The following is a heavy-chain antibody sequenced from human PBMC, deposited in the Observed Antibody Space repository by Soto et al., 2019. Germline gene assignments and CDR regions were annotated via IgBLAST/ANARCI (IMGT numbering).Heavy chain of an antibody. CDR3: ARLPLICSGGSCYPNYGMDV. D-gene: IGHD2-15*01. Sequence: RASVKVSCKASGGTFSSYAISWVRQAPGQGLEWMGGIIPIFGTANYAQKFQGRVTITADESTSTAYMELSSLRSEDTAVYYCARLPLICSGGSCYPNYGMDVWGQGTTVTVSS. J-gene: IGHJ6*02. CDR2: IIPIFGTA. V-gene: IGHV1-69*13. CDR1: GGTFSSYA.